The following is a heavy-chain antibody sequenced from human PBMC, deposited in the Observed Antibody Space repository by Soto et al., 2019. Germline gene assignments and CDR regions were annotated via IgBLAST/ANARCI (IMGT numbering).Heavy chain of an antibody. D-gene: IGHD3-22*01. Sequence: GGSLRLSCAASGFTFSSYAMSWVRQAPGKGLEWVSAISGSGGSTYYADSVKGRFTISRDNSKNTLYLQMNSLRAEDTAVYYCAKWDYDSSGYYPDYWGQGTLVTVSS. CDR3: AKWDYDSSGYYPDY. V-gene: IGHV3-23*01. CDR1: GFTFSSYA. CDR2: ISGSGGST. J-gene: IGHJ4*02.